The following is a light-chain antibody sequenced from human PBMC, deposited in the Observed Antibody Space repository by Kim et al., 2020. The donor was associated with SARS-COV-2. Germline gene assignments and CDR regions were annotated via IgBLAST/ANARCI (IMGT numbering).Light chain of an antibody. CDR2: DVS. CDR1: SSDVGGYNY. J-gene: IGLJ3*02. Sequence: QSALTQPASVSGSPGQSITISCTGTSSDVGGYNYVSWYQQHPGKVPKLMIYDVSNRPPGISNRFSGSKSGNTASLTISGLQAEDEADYYCSSYTSSSIWVFGGGTKLTVL. CDR3: SSYTSSSIWV. V-gene: IGLV2-14*03.